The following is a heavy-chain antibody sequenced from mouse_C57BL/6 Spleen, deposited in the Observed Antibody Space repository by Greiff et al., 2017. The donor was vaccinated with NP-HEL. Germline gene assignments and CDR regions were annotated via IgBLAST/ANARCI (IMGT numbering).Heavy chain of an antibody. CDR3: ARPDWYFDV. J-gene: IGHJ1*03. Sequence: VQLQQSGPVLVKPGASVKMSCKASGYTFTDYYMNWVKQSHGKSLEWLGVINPYNGGTSYNQKFKGKATLTVDKSSSTAYMELNSLTSEDSAVYYCARPDWYFDVWGTGTTVTVSS. CDR1: GYTFTDYY. V-gene: IGHV1-19*01. CDR2: INPYNGGT.